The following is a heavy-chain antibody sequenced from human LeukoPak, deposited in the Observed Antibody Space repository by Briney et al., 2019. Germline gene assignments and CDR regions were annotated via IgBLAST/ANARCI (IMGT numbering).Heavy chain of an antibody. CDR2: ISTSGSYK. D-gene: IGHD6-19*01. Sequence: GGSLRLSCVASGFTFSDYSMNWVRQPPGKGLEWVSSISTSGSYKFYADSVKGRFTISRDNAKNSLSLQMNSLRAEDTAMYYCARDYPTAQWLLSGGDYWGQGTLVTVSS. J-gene: IGHJ4*02. V-gene: IGHV3-21*01. CDR3: ARDYPTAQWLLSGGDY. CDR1: GFTFSDYS.